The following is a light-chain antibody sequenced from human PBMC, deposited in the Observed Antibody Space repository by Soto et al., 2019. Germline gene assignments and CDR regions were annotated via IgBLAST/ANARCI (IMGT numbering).Light chain of an antibody. CDR3: LRYGDSPPAYT. Sequence: EIVLTQSPGTVSLSPGERATLSCRASQSVSSRNLAWYRQKPGQAPSLLIFGASNRATGIPDRFSGSGSGTDFTLTISRLEPEDCAVYYCLRYGDSPPAYTFRPGTKLEIK. J-gene: IGKJ2*01. CDR2: GAS. CDR1: QSVSSRN. V-gene: IGKV3-20*01.